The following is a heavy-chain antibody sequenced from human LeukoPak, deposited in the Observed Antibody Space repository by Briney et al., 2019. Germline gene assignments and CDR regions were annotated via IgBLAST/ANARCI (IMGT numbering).Heavy chain of an antibody. J-gene: IGHJ5*02. CDR2: MNPNSGNT. D-gene: IGHD3-3*01. Sequence: VASVKVSCKASGYTFTSYDINWVRQATGQGLEWMGWMNPNSGNTGYAQKFQGRVTITRNTSISTAYMELSSLRSEDTAVYYCARGRNYDFWSGYYPGYNWFDPWGQGTLVTVSS. CDR1: GYTFTSYD. V-gene: IGHV1-8*01. CDR3: ARGRNYDFWSGYYPGYNWFDP.